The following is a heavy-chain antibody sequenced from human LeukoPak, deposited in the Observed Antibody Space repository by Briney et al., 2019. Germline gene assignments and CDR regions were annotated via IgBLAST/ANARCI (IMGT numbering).Heavy chain of an antibody. Sequence: PGGSLRLSCAASGLTFSNYWMSWVRQAPGKGLKWVANIKEDGSGKYYADSVKGRFTISRDNAKNSLNLQMNSLRAEDTAVYYCAREGLWVGLDSGKTRQAYWESWGQGTMVTVSS. CDR3: AREGLWVGLDSGKTRQAYWES. CDR2: IKEDGSGK. V-gene: IGHV3-7*04. CDR1: GLTFSNYW. J-gene: IGHJ3*01. D-gene: IGHD2-21*01.